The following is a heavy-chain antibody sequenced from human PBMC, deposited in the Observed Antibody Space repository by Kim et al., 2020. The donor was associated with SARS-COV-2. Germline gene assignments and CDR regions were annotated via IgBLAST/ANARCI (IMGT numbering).Heavy chain of an antibody. CDR1: GFTFSSYG. J-gene: IGHJ4*02. V-gene: IGHV3-30*18. CDR2: ISYDGSNK. Sequence: GGSLRLSCAASGFTFSSYGMHWVRQAPGKGLEWVAVISYDGSNKYYADSVKGRFTISRDNSKNTLYLQMNSLRAEDTAVYYCANEGVQLWHYWGQGTLVTVSS. D-gene: IGHD5-18*01. CDR3: ANEGVQLWHY.